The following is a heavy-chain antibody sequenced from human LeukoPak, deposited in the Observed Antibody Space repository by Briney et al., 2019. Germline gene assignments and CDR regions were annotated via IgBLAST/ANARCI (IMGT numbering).Heavy chain of an antibody. CDR3: AKGVAGYDFYYFDY. CDR2: ISYDGSNK. V-gene: IGHV3-30-3*01. CDR1: GFTFSSYA. J-gene: IGHJ4*02. D-gene: IGHD5-12*01. Sequence: GGSLRLSCAASGFTFSSYAMHWVRQAPGKGLEWVAVISYDGSNKYYADSVKGRFTISRDNSKNTLYLQMNSLRAEDTAVYYCAKGVAGYDFYYFDYWGQGTLVTVSS.